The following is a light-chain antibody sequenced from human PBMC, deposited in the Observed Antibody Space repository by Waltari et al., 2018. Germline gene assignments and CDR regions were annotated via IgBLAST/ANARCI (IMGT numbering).Light chain of an antibody. CDR2: EVS. J-gene: IGLJ3*02. CDR3: SSYTSSSTPG. CDR1: SSDVGGYNY. V-gene: IGLV2-14*01. Sequence: QSALTQPASVSGSPGQSITISCTGTSSDVGGYNYVSWYQQHPGKAPKLMIYEVSNRPSGVSNRFSGSKSGNTASLTISGLQAEDETDYYCSSYTSSSTPGFGGGTKLTV.